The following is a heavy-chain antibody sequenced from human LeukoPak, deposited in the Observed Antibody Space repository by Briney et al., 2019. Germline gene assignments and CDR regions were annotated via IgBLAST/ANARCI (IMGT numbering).Heavy chain of an antibody. CDR2: INPNSGGT. CDR1: GYTFTGYY. D-gene: IGHD3-22*01. V-gene: IGHV1-2*02. J-gene: IGHJ1*01. CDR3: ASHYDSSGYVYFQH. Sequence: ASVKVSCKASGYTFTGYYMHWVRQAPGQGLEWMGWINPNSGGTNYAQKFQGRVTMTRDTSISTAYMELSRLRSDDTAVYYCASHYDSSGYVYFQHWGQGTLVTVSS.